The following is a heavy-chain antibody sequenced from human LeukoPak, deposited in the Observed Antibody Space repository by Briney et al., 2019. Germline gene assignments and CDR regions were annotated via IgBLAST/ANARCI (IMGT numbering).Heavy chain of an antibody. J-gene: IGHJ3*02. CDR2: ISSSSSYI. D-gene: IGHD6-19*01. V-gene: IGHV3-21*01. CDR3: ARVRSSGLYSTPDAFDI. CDR1: GFTFSSYS. Sequence: GGSLRLSCAPSGFTFSSYSMHWVRQAPGKGLEWVSSISSSSSYIYYADSVKGRFTISRDNAKNSLYLQMNSRRAEDTAVYYCARVRSSGLYSTPDAFDIWGQGTMVTVSS.